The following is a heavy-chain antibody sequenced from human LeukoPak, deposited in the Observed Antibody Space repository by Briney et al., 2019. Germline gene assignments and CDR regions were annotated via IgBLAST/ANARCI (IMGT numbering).Heavy chain of an antibody. D-gene: IGHD1-14*01. V-gene: IGHV3-7*04. Sequence: GSLSLSCTAYAFTFNVNCMTWVRHTPGNGLEWLVNINKDGSNTFYVDSVRGRITTSRYTAKNSLYLQMDSLSAEDTADYSCARFPRILDYWGQGTLVTVSS. J-gene: IGHJ4*02. CDR1: AFTFNVNC. CDR2: INKDGSNT. CDR3: ARFPRILDY.